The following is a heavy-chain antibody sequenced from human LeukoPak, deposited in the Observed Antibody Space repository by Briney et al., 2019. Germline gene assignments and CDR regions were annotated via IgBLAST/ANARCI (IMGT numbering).Heavy chain of an antibody. Sequence: PSETLSLTCAVYGGSFSGYYWSWIRQPPGKGLEWIGEINHSGSTNYNPSLKSRVTMSVDTSKNQFSLKLSSVTAADTAVYYCARDYLTYSSGWYGLYYYYGMDVWGQGTTVTVSS. J-gene: IGHJ6*02. V-gene: IGHV4-34*01. CDR2: INHSGST. D-gene: IGHD6-19*01. CDR3: ARDYLTYSSGWYGLYYYYGMDV. CDR1: GGSFSGYY.